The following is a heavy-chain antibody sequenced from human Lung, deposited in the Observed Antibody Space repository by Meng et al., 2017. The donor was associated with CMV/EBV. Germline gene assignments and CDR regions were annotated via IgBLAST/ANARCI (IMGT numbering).Heavy chain of an antibody. V-gene: IGHV3-30-3*01. D-gene: IGHD3-10*01. CDR1: GFTFSSYI. CDR3: ARIRSYYGSGSYSHDAFAI. Sequence: GGSLRLXXAASGFTFSSYIMHWVRQAPGKGLEWVAVISHDGSNKYYADPVKGRFTISRDNSKNTLYLQMNSLRAEDMAVYYCARIRSYYGSGSYSHDAFAIWGQGTXVTVAS. CDR2: ISHDGSNK. J-gene: IGHJ3*02.